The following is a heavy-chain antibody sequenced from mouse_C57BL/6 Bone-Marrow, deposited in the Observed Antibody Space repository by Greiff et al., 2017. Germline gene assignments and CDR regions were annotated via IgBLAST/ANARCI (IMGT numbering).Heavy chain of an antibody. D-gene: IGHD1-1*01. Sequence: VQLQQSGAELARPGASVKLSCKASGYTFTSSGISWVKQRTGQGLEWIGEIYPRSGNTYYNEKFKGKDTLTADKSSSTAYMELRSLTSEDSAVDFCARRDYYGGYAMDYWGQGTSVTVSS. J-gene: IGHJ4*01. CDR3: ARRDYYGGYAMDY. CDR2: IYPRSGNT. V-gene: IGHV1-81*01. CDR1: GYTFTSSG.